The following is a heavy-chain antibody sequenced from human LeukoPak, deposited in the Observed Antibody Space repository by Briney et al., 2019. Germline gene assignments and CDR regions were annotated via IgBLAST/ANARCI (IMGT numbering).Heavy chain of an antibody. J-gene: IGHJ4*02. CDR1: GFSLSTSDVA. Sequence: SGPTLVKPTQTLTLTCSFSGFSLSTSDVAVGWIRQPPGKPLEWLALIYWNDDKRYRQSLQSRLTLTNDTSKNQVVLTMTNMGPVDTATYYCARSLWFGDLSHFDYWGQGTVVTVSS. D-gene: IGHD3-10*01. CDR3: ARSLWFGDLSHFDY. CDR2: IYWNDDK. V-gene: IGHV2-5*01.